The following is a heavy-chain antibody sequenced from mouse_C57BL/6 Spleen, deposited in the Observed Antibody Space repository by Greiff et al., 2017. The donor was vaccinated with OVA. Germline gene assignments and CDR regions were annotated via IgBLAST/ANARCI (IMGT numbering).Heavy chain of an antibody. CDR2: ISSGSSTI. D-gene: IGHD2-3*01. Sequence: EVQLQESGGGLVKPGGSLKLSCAASGFTFSDYGMHWVRQAPEKGLEWVAYISSGSSTIYYADTVKGRFTISRDNAKNTLFLQMTSLRSEDTAMYYCARQGWLLLYFDYWGQGTTLTVSS. J-gene: IGHJ2*01. V-gene: IGHV5-17*01. CDR3: ARQGWLLLYFDY. CDR1: GFTFSDYG.